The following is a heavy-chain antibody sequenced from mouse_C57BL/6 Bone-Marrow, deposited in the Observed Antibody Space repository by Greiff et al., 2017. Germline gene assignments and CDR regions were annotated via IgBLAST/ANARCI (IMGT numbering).Heavy chain of an antibody. CDR3: ARGYYGSSHYFDY. J-gene: IGHJ2*01. V-gene: IGHV1-18*01. CDR1: GYTFTDYN. D-gene: IGHD1-1*01. Sequence: EVQLQQSGPELVKPGASVKIPCKASGYTFTDYNMDWVKQSHGKSLEWIGDINPNNGGTNYNQKFKGKATLTVDKSSSTAYMELRGLTSEDTAVYYCARGYYGSSHYFDYWGQGTTLTVSS. CDR2: INPNNGGT.